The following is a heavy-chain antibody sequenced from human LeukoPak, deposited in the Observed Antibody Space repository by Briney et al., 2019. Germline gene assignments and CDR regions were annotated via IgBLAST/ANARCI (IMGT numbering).Heavy chain of an antibody. CDR3: ARDPKIFGVVIPDAFDI. Sequence: GGSLRLSCAAPGFTFTNYPMHWVRQAPGKGLEWVAVLWSDGIKTDYADSVKGRFTISRDDSKNTLYLQMNSLRAEDTAVYYCARDPKIFGVVIPDAFDIWGQGTMVTVSS. V-gene: IGHV3-33*01. CDR1: GFTFTNYP. CDR2: LWSDGIKT. J-gene: IGHJ3*02. D-gene: IGHD3-3*01.